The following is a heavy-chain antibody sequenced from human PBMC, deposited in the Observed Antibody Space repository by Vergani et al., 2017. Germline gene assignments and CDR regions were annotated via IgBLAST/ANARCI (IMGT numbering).Heavy chain of an antibody. J-gene: IGHJ4*02. V-gene: IGHV3-15*01. CDR1: GFTFSSAW. Sequence: EVQPVESGGGLVKPGGSLRLSCTTSGFTFSSAWMSWVRQAPGKGLEWVARIRPKTDGETTDYAAPVKGRFTISRDDSKNTLYLQMNSLKTEDTAVYYCTTQTKGELGYYFDYWGQGTLVTVSS. D-gene: IGHD3-16*01. CDR3: TTQTKGELGYYFDY. CDR2: IRPKTDGETT.